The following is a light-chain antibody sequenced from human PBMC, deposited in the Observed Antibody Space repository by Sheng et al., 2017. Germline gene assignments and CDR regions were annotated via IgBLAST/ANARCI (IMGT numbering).Light chain of an antibody. Sequence: EIVLTQSPATLSLSPGARATLSCRASQNITFFLAWYQQKPGQAPRLLIYDTSSRATGIPARFSGSGSGTDFTLTISSLQSEDFAVYYCQQRSDWPTFGGGTRVEVK. CDR2: DTS. CDR3: QQRSDWPT. CDR1: QNITFF. V-gene: IGKV3-11*01. J-gene: IGKJ4*01.